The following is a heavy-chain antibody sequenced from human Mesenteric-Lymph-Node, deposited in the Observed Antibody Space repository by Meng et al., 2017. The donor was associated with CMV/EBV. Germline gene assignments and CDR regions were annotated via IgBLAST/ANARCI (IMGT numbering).Heavy chain of an antibody. CDR3: ARSGFWSGYCNY. V-gene: IGHV4-34*01. CDR1: GGSFSGYY. J-gene: IGHJ4*02. Sequence: SETLSLTCAVYGGSFSGYYWSWIRQPPGKGLEWIGEINHSGSTNYNPSLKSRVTISVDTSKNQFSLKLSSVTAADTAVYYCARSGFWSGYCNYWGQGTLVTRLL. CDR2: INHSGST. D-gene: IGHD3-3*01.